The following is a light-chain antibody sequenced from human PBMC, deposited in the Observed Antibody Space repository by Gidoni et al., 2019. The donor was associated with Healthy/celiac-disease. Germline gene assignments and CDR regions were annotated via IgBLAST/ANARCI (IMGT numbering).Light chain of an antibody. CDR1: SSDVGGYNY. V-gene: IGLV2-14*01. CDR3: SSYTSSSTLDLV. J-gene: IGLJ2*01. CDR2: DVS. Sequence: QSALTQHASVTGSTGKSRTISCTGTSSDVGGYNYVSWYQQQPGKAPKLMIYDVSNRPSGVSNRFSGSKSGNTASLTISGLQAEDEADYYCSSYTSSSTLDLVFGGGTKLTVL.